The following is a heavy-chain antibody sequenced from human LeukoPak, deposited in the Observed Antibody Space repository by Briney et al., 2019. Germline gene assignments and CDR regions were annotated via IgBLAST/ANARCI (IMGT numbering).Heavy chain of an antibody. J-gene: IGHJ4*02. CDR2: IYYTGNT. D-gene: IGHD3-3*01. V-gene: IGHV4-59*01. CDR1: GGSISGYY. CDR3: ARYRPSESRSGEGTALDY. Sequence: PSETLSLTCIVSGGSISGYYWSWIRQPPGKGLELIGHIYYTGNTIYNPSLKSRATILLDTSENQFSLKLRSVTTADTAVYYCARYRPSESRSGEGTALDYWGQGTLVTVSS.